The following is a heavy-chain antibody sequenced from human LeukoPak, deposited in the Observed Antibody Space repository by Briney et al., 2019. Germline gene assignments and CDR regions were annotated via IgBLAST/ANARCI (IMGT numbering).Heavy chain of an antibody. CDR2: IWNDGRNK. CDR1: RFTFCDYT. CDR3: ARDRGYSYGHPLDY. V-gene: IGHV3-33*01. Sequence: GGSLRLSCAASRFTFCDYTMHWGRQTPGKGREWGALIWNDGRNKYYTDSVKGRFTISRDNSQNTLYLQMNSRKAEDTALYYCARDRGYSYGHPLDYWGQGTLVTVSS. J-gene: IGHJ4*02. D-gene: IGHD5-18*01.